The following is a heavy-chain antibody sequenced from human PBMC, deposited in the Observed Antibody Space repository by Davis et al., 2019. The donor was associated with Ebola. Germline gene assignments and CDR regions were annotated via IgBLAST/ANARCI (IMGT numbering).Heavy chain of an antibody. Sequence: GGSLRLSCAASGFTFSSYAMHWVRQAPGKGLEWVAVISHDGSNKFYADSVKGRFTISRDNSKNTLYLQMNSLRAEDTAVYYCAKDCIAARNYYYYGMDVWGQGTTVTVSS. CDR1: GFTFSSYA. CDR3: AKDCIAARNYYYYGMDV. J-gene: IGHJ6*02. V-gene: IGHV3-30-3*01. D-gene: IGHD6-6*01. CDR2: ISHDGSNK.